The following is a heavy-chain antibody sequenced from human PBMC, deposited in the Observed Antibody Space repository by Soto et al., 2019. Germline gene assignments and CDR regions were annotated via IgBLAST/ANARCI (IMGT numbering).Heavy chain of an antibody. Sequence: EVQLLESGGGLVQPGGSLRLSCAASGFTFSSYAMSWVRQAPGKGLEWVSAISGSGGSTYYADSVKGRFTISRDNXXXXXXXXXXXXXXXXXXXXYCAKGITGTTIYYYYYGMDVWGQGTTVTVSS. J-gene: IGHJ6*02. CDR3: AKGITGTTIYYYYYGMDV. CDR1: GFTFSSYA. D-gene: IGHD1-7*01. CDR2: ISGSGGST. V-gene: IGHV3-23*01.